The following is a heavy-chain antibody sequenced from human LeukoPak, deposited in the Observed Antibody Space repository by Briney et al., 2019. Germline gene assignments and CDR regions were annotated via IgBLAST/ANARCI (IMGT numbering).Heavy chain of an antibody. Sequence: GGSLRLSCSASGFTSSTYAVNWFRQAPGKGLDRVSAIISSGRTTYYADAAKGRFSISSHNSKTTLYLPMNSLRAAHPAVYYCRKGRDGCPTYMDVWGQGTPVTVS. CDR2: IISSGRTT. CDR3: RKGRDGCPTYMDV. V-gene: IGHV3-23*01. J-gene: IGHJ6*03. D-gene: IGHD5-24*01. CDR1: GFTSSTYA.